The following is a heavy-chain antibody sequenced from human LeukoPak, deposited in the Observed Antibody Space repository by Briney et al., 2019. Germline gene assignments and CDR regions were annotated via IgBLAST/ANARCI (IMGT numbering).Heavy chain of an antibody. V-gene: IGHV4-31*03. D-gene: IGHD6-19*01. J-gene: IGHJ5*02. CDR3: AREAVAGQNWFDP. CDR2: IYYGGST. Sequence: SETLSLTCTVSGGSISSGGYYWSWIRQHPGKGLEWIGYIYYGGSTYYDPSLKSRVTISVDTSKNQFSLKLSSVTAADTAVYYCAREAVAGQNWFDPWGQGTLVTVSS. CDR1: GGSISSGGYY.